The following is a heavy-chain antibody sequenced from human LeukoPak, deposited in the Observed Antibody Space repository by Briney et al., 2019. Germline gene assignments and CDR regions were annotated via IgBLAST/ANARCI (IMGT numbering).Heavy chain of an antibody. V-gene: IGHV4-34*09. Sequence: PSETLSLTCAVYGGSFSGYYWGWIRQPPGKGLEWIGSIYYSGSTYYNPSLKSRVTISVDTSKNQFSLKLSSVTAADTAVYYCARDLWSSYYYGMDVWGQGTTVTVSS. CDR3: ARDLWSSYYYGMDV. J-gene: IGHJ6*02. D-gene: IGHD3-3*01. CDR1: GGSFSGYY. CDR2: IYYSGST.